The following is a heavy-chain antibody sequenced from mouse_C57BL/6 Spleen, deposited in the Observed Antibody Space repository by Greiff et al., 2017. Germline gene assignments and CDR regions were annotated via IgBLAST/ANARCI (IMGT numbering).Heavy chain of an antibody. CDR1: GYSFTSYY. J-gene: IGHJ2*01. CDR3: ARSLYDGYLDY. D-gene: IGHD2-3*01. CDR2: IYPGSGNT. Sequence: VQLQQSGPELVKPGASVKISCKASGYSFTSYYIHWVKQRPGQGLEWIGWIYPGSGNTKYNEKFKGKATLTADTSSSTAYMQLSSLTSEDSAVYYCARSLYDGYLDYWGQGTTLTVSS. V-gene: IGHV1-66*01.